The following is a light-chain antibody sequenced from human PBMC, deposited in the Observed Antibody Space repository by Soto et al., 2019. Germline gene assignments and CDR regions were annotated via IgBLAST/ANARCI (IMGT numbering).Light chain of an antibody. CDR1: QDIRTW. Sequence: DTQMTQSPSSVSASVGDRVTITCRASQDIRTWLAWYQQKPGKAPKILIYGASSLQSGVPSRFSGSGSGTYFTLTISSLQPEDFATYYCQHANSFPITFGQGTRLEIK. CDR2: GAS. CDR3: QHANSFPIT. V-gene: IGKV1-12*01. J-gene: IGKJ5*01.